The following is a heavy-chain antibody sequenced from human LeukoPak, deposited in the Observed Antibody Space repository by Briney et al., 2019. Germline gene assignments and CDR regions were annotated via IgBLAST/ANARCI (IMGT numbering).Heavy chain of an antibody. CDR1: GGSISSSSYY. V-gene: IGHV4-39*01. Sequence: SETLSLTCTVSGGSISSSSYYWGWIRQPPGKGLEWIGSIYYSGSTYYNPSLKSRVTISVDTSKNQFSLKLSSVTAAVTAVYYCASQKVVAADPGIYYYYGMDVWGQGTTVTVSS. J-gene: IGHJ6*02. D-gene: IGHD2-15*01. CDR2: IYYSGST. CDR3: ASQKVVAADPGIYYYYGMDV.